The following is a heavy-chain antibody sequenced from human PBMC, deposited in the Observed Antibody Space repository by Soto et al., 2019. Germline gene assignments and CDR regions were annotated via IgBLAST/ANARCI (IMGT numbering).Heavy chain of an antibody. V-gene: IGHV1-46*01. CDR3: AREDGSYDY. D-gene: IGHD1-26*01. CDR2: INPSGGST. CDR1: GYTFTSYY. Sequence: ASVKVSCKASGYTFTSYYMHWVRQAPGQGLEWMGIINPSGGSTSYAQKFQGRVTMTRDTSTSTDYIEMSSLKSENTAVYYCAREDGSYDYWGQGTLVTVSS. J-gene: IGHJ4*02.